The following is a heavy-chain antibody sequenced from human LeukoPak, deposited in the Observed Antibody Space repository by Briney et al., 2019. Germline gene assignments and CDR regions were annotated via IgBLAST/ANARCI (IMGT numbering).Heavy chain of an antibody. CDR2: IYYSGST. CDR3: ARDLGNYGDYYFDY. J-gene: IGHJ4*02. V-gene: IGHV4-59*01. Sequence: SETLSLTCTVSGGTISSYYWSWIRQPPGKGLEWIGYIYYSGSTNYNPSLKSRVTISVDTSKNQFSLKLSSVTAADTAVYYCARDLGNYGDYYFDYWGQGILVTVSS. D-gene: IGHD4-17*01. CDR1: GGTISSYY.